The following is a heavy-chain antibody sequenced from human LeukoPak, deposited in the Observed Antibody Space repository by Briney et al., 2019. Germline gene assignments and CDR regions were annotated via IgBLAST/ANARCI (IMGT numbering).Heavy chain of an antibody. CDR3: ARGRIYDSSGYYY. Sequence: ASVKVSCKASGGTFSSYAISWVRQAPGQGLEWMGWMNPNSGNTGYAQKFQGRVTMTRNTSISTAYMELSSLRSEDTAVYYCARGRIYDSSGYYYWGRGTLVTVSS. J-gene: IGHJ4*02. D-gene: IGHD3-22*01. CDR2: MNPNSGNT. CDR1: GGTFSSYA. V-gene: IGHV1-8*02.